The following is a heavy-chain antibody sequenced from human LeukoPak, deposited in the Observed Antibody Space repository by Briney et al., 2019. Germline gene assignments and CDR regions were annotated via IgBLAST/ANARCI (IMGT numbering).Heavy chain of an antibody. Sequence: GGSLRLSCAASGFTFSSYGMHWVRQAPGKGLEWVAVISYDGSNKYYADSVKGRFTISRDNSKNTLYLQMNRLGAEDKAVYYCASASSSWYAADFDYWGQGTLVTVSS. D-gene: IGHD6-13*01. CDR1: GFTFSSYG. J-gene: IGHJ4*02. CDR2: ISYDGSNK. CDR3: ASASSSWYAADFDY. V-gene: IGHV3-30*03.